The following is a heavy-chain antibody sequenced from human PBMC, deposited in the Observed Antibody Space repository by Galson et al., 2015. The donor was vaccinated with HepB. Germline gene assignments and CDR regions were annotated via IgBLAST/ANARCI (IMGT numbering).Heavy chain of an antibody. CDR3: AGAGYCRSTYCFSAY. J-gene: IGHJ4*02. D-gene: IGHD2-2*01. CDR2: TYFRSKWYY. Sequence: CAISGDRVSGNIVSWNWIRQSPSRGLEWLGRTYFRSKWYYDYAVSVKSRITINPDTSENQFSLQLHSVTPEDTAVYYCAGAGYCRSTYCFSAYWGQGTLVTVSS. CDR1: GDRVSGNIVS. V-gene: IGHV6-1*01.